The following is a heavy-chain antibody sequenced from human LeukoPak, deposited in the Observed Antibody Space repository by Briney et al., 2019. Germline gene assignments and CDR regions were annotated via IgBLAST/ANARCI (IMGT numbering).Heavy chain of an antibody. J-gene: IGHJ6*02. CDR2: INPNSGGT. CDR1: GYTFTGYY. CDR3: ARVHGDYPSGLYYGLDV. Sequence: ASVKVSCKASGYTFTGYYMHWVRQAPGQGLEWMGWINPNSGGTNYAQKFQGRVTMTRDTSTSTVYMELSSLKSEDTAVYYCARVHGDYPSGLYYGLDVWGQGTTVTVSS. V-gene: IGHV1-2*02. D-gene: IGHD4-17*01.